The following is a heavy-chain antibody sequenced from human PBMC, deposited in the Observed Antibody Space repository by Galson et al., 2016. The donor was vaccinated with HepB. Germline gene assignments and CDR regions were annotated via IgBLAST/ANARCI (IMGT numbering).Heavy chain of an antibody. CDR3: AREIPNFGPGSYQGIYYYYYRMDV. V-gene: IGHV1-69*06. J-gene: IGHJ6*02. D-gene: IGHD3-10*01. Sequence: SVKVSCKASGGTFSNYGISWVRQAPGQGLEWMGGITPIFGTSNYAQKFQGRVTITADKSTSTAYMELNRLRSEDSAVYYCAREIPNFGPGSYQGIYYYYYRMDVWGQGTTVTVSS. CDR1: GGTFSNYG. CDR2: ITPIFGTS.